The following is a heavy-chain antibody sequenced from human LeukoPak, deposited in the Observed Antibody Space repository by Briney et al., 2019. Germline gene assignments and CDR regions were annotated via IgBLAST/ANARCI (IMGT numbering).Heavy chain of an antibody. D-gene: IGHD2-15*01. CDR1: GYTFTGYY. J-gene: IGHJ6*03. V-gene: IGHV1-69-2*01. CDR3: ATGSKRPGYCSGGSCQRMVYYYMDV. CDR2: VDPEDGET. Sequence: GASVKVSCKASGYTFTGYYMHWVQQAPGKGLEWMGLVDPEDGETIYAEKFQGRVTITADTSTDTAYMELSSLRSEDTAVYYCATGSKRPGYCSGGSCQRMVYYYMDVWGKRTTVTVSS.